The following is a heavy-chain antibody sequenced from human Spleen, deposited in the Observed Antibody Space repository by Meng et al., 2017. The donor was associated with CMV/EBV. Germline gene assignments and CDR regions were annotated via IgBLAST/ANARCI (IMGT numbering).Heavy chain of an antibody. CDR3: ARDRYDFWSGYLNYYGMDV. CDR1: GFTFSSYS. Sequence: GGSLRLSCAASGFTFSSYSMNWVRQAPGKGLKWVSSISSSSSYIYYADSVKGRFTISRDNAKNSLYLQMNSLRAEDTAVYYCARDRYDFWSGYLNYYGMDVWGQGTTVTVSS. CDR2: ISSSSSYI. V-gene: IGHV3-21*01. J-gene: IGHJ6*02. D-gene: IGHD3-3*01.